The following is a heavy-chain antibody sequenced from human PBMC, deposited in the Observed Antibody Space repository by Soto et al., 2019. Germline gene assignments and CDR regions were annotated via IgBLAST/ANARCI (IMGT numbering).Heavy chain of an antibody. CDR1: GGSISSGGYY. J-gene: IGHJ4*02. Sequence: QVQLQESGPGLVKPSQTLSLTCTVSGGSISSGGYYWSWIRQHPGKGLEWIGYIYYSGSTYYNPTLKSRVTISVDTSKNQFSLKLSSVTAAYTAVYYCARDRILSYYFDYWGQGTLVTVSS. CDR2: IYYSGST. D-gene: IGHD3-10*01. CDR3: ARDRILSYYFDY. V-gene: IGHV4-31*03.